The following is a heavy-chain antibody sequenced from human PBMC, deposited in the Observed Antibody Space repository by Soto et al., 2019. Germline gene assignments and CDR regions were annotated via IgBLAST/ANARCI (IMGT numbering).Heavy chain of an antibody. D-gene: IGHD6-13*01. CDR3: ARDRYSSSWSGFYYYYYGTDV. Sequence: GGSLRLSCAASGFTFSSYSMNWARQAPGKGLEWVSSISSSSSYIYYADSVKGRFTISRDNAKNSLYLQMNSLRAEDTTVYYCARDRYSSSWSGFYYYYYGTDVWGQGTTVTVSS. CDR1: GFTFSSYS. V-gene: IGHV3-21*01. J-gene: IGHJ6*02. CDR2: ISSSSSYI.